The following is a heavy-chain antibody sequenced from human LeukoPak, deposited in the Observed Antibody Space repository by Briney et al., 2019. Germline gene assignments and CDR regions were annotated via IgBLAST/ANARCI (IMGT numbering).Heavy chain of an antibody. Sequence: SETLSLTCTVSGGSISNDGFYWSWIRQPAGEGLEWIGRIYTSGNSNYNPSLKSRVTISVDTSKNQFSLTLNSVTAADTAVYYCARGVYGGGRDGYNLWGQGTLVTVST. D-gene: IGHD5-24*01. CDR1: GGSISNDGFY. V-gene: IGHV4-61*02. CDR2: IYTSGNS. J-gene: IGHJ4*02. CDR3: ARGVYGGGRDGYNL.